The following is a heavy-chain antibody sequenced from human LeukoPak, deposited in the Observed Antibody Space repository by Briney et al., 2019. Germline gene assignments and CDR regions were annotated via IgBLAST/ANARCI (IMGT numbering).Heavy chain of an antibody. CDR2: ISYDGSNK. CDR3: ASPQYDFWSGYYYYGMDV. D-gene: IGHD3-3*01. J-gene: IGHJ6*02. Sequence: GGSLRLSCAASGFTFSSYAMHWVRRAPGKGLEWVAVISYDGSNKHYADSVKGRFTISRDNSKNTLYLQMNSLRAEDTAVYYCASPQYDFWSGYYYYGMDVWGQGTTVTVSS. CDR1: GFTFSSYA. V-gene: IGHV3-30-3*01.